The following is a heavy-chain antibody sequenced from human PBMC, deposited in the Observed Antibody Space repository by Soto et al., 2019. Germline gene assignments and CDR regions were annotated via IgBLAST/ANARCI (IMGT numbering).Heavy chain of an antibody. CDR3: ARDDPFDP. CDR1: GGAFRSYF. Sequence: QVRLRGSGPQVVKPSATLSLNCNVSGGAFRSYFWSWIRQSPGKGLEWIGNIHSSGRSNYNPSFKSRVSMSIDPSKSQFSVRLTSVTPADTAVYYCARDDPFDPWGQGILVTVSS. V-gene: IGHV4-59*01. J-gene: IGHJ5*02. CDR2: IHSSGRS.